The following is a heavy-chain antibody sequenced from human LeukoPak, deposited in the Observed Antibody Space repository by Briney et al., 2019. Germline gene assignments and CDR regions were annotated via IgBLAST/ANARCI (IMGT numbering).Heavy chain of an antibody. CDR1: GGSISSYY. CDR3: ARGRRDYYGSGSYRLHLPFDY. CDR2: IYYSGST. V-gene: IGHV4-59*01. D-gene: IGHD3-10*01. Sequence: PSETLSLTCTVSGGSISSYYWYWIRQPPGKGLEWIGYIYYSGSTNYNPSLESRVTISVDTSKNQFSLKLSSVTAADTAVYYCARGRRDYYGSGSYRLHLPFDYWGQGTLVTVSS. J-gene: IGHJ4*02.